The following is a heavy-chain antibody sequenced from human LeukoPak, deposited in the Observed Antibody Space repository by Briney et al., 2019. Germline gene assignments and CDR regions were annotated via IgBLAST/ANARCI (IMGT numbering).Heavy chain of an antibody. D-gene: IGHD3-10*01. CDR2: MNPNTGRT. J-gene: IGHJ4*02. CDR3: ARLSQTPDYYTLGGYYYLGY. V-gene: IGHV1-8*01. Sequence: ASVKVSCKASRYTFTSYDVNWVREAAGHGLEWMGWMNPNTGRTGYAQKFQGRITMTRDTSINTAYMELTNLRSEDTAIYYCARLSQTPDYYTLGGYYYLGYWGQGTPVTVSS. CDR1: RYTFTSYD.